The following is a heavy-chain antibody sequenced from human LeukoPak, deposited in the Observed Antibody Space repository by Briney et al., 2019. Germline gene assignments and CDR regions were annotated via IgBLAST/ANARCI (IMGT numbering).Heavy chain of an antibody. CDR3: ARRRTIGDYDY. V-gene: IGHV3-74*01. J-gene: IGHJ4*02. CDR2: ISYDGSSA. Sequence: GGSLRLSCAASGFTFSNYWMHWVRQAPGKGLMWAARISYDGSSADHADSVKGRFTISRDNAKNTPYLQMNSLRVEDTGVYYCARRRTIGDYDYWGQGTLVTVSS. D-gene: IGHD3-16*01. CDR1: GFTFSNYW.